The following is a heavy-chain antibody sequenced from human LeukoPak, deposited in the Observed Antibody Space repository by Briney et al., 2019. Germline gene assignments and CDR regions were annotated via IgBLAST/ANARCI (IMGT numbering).Heavy chain of an antibody. J-gene: IGHJ3*02. CDR2: IYHSGTT. CDR1: VYVVSRGYY. CDR3: ARVASSVRDDAFDI. D-gene: IGHD6-19*01. Sequence: SETLSLTCTVSVYVVSRGYYWEWIRQPPGKGLEWIASIYHSGTTYYNPSLKSRVTISLDTSRNQLSLRLTSVTAADTAVYYCARVASSVRDDAFDIWGQGTMVTVSS. V-gene: IGHV4-38-2*02.